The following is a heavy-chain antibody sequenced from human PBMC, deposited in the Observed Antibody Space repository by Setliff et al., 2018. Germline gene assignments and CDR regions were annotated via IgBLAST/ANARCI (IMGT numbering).Heavy chain of an antibody. V-gene: IGHV1-46*01. J-gene: IGHJ3*02. D-gene: IGHD3-3*01. CDR1: GYTFTSYY. CDR2: INPSGGTA. Sequence: ASVKVSCKASGYTFTSYYMHWVRQAPGQGLEWMGIINPSGGTANYAQKFQDRVTITRDRSMSTAYMELSSLRSEDTAMYYCAGDTIQDAFDIWGQGTMVTVSS. CDR3: AGDTIQDAFDI.